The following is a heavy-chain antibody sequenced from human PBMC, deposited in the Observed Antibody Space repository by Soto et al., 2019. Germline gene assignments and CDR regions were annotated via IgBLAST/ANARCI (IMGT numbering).Heavy chain of an antibody. J-gene: IGHJ4*02. V-gene: IGHV1-2*04. CDR2: INPNSGGT. D-gene: IGHD6-19*01. CDR3: ATSRVSIAVAGETEYYFDY. Sequence: GASVKVSCKASGYTFTGYYMHWVRQAPGQGLEWMGWINPNSGGTNYAQKFQGWVTMTRDTSISTAYTELSRLRSDDTAVYYCATSRVSIAVAGETEYYFDYWGQGTLVTVSS. CDR1: GYTFTGYY.